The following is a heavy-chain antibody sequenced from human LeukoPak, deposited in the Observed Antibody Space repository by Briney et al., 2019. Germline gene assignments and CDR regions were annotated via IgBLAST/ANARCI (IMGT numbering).Heavy chain of an antibody. D-gene: IGHD1-26*01. Sequence: PGGSLRLSCAASGFTFSNYEMNWVRQAPGKGLEWVSYISGSGSTIYYADSVKGRFTISRDNAKNSLYLQMNSLRAEDTAVYYCARGRVGAAPDYWGQGTLVTVSS. J-gene: IGHJ4*02. CDR1: GFTFSNYE. CDR3: ARGRVGAAPDY. CDR2: ISGSGSTI. V-gene: IGHV3-48*03.